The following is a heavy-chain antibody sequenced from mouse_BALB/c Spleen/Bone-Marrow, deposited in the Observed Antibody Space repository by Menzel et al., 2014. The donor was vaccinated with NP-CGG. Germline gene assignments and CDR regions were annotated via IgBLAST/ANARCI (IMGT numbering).Heavy chain of an antibody. Sequence: EVKLMESGGGLVQPGGSLRLSCAPSGFTFTDYYMSWVRQPPGQALEWLGFIRNKAKGYTTEYSASVKGRFTISRDNSLSIVYLQMNTLRAEDSATYYCARDISYDSYYWYFDVWGAGTTVTVSS. V-gene: IGHV7-3*02. D-gene: IGHD2-12*01. J-gene: IGHJ1*01. CDR2: IRNKAKGYTT. CDR1: GFTFTDYY. CDR3: ARDISYDSYYWYFDV.